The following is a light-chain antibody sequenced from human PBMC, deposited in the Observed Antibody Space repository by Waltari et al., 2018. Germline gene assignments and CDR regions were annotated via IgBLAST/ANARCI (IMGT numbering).Light chain of an antibody. CDR2: AAS. V-gene: IGKV1-17*01. CDR3: LQHNSYPYS. J-gene: IGKJ2*03. CDR1: QGISSY. Sequence: DIQLTQSPSSLSASVGDTVTITSRASQGISSYLNWFQQKPGKAPKLLIYAASSLESGVPSRFSGSGSGTEFTLTISSLQPEDFAAYYCLQHNSYPYSFGQGTKVEIK.